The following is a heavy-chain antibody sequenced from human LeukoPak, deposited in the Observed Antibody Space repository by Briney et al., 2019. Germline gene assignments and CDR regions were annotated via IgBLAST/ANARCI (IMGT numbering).Heavy chain of an antibody. Sequence: PGGSLRLSCTVSGFTFADYPMAWVRQAPGKGLEWVSSISSSSSYIYYADSVKGRFTISRDNAKNSLYLQMNSLRAEDTAVYYCARGESTGYYMDVWGKGTTVTISS. D-gene: IGHD2-2*01. CDR1: GFTFADYP. J-gene: IGHJ6*03. V-gene: IGHV3-21*01. CDR3: ARGESTGYYMDV. CDR2: ISSSSSYI.